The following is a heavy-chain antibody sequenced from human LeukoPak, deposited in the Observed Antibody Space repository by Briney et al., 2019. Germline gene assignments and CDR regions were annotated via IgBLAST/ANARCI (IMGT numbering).Heavy chain of an antibody. CDR1: GGSFSGYY. J-gene: IGHJ4*02. CDR3: ARIPARTTVNTQIDY. V-gene: IGHV4-34*01. Sequence: SETLSLTCAVYGGSFSGYYWSWIRQPPGKWLEWIGEINHSGSTNYNPSLKSRVTISVDTSKDQFSLKLSSVTAADTAVYYCARIPARTTVNTQIDYWGQGTLVTVSS. CDR2: INHSGST. D-gene: IGHD4-17*01.